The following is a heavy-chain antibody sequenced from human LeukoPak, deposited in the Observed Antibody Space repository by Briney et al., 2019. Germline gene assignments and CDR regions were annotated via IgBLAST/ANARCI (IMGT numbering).Heavy chain of an antibody. CDR2: ISAQHGQA. V-gene: IGHV1-18*04. D-gene: IGHD2-8*01. CDR1: GYSENFYG. Sequence: ASVKVSCKTSGYSENFYGITWVRQVAGQGLEWMGWISAQHGQAEYAPNSQDRVTMTTDTYTNTAYMELRSLRSDDTAVYYCAGSLGYCTSNVCYLKYWGQGTLVTVSS. J-gene: IGHJ4*02. CDR3: AGSLGYCTSNVCYLKY.